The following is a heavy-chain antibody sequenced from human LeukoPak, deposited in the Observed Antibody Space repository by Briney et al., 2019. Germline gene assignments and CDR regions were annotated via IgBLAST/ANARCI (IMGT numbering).Heavy chain of an antibody. CDR2: IYNSGTT. Sequence: SETLSLTCAVSGGSVSSYYWSWIRQPPGKGLEWIGYIYNSGTTNYNPSLKSRVTISVDTSKNQFSLKLSPVTAADTAVYYCARGRGYSYGLDYWGQGTLATVSS. J-gene: IGHJ4*02. CDR1: GGSVSSYY. D-gene: IGHD5-18*01. CDR3: ARGRGYSYGLDY. V-gene: IGHV4-59*02.